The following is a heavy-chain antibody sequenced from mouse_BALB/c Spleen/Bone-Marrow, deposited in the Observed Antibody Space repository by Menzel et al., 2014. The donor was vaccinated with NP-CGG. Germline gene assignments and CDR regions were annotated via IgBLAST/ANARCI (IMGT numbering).Heavy chain of an antibody. D-gene: IGHD1-1*01. CDR2: IYPSDSYT. V-gene: IGHV1-59*01. J-gene: IGHJ1*01. CDR1: GYTFTSYW. CDR3: TRQDYYGNSYWYFDV. Sequence: QVQLQQPGADLVRPGASVKLSCKASGYTFTSYWINWVKQRPGQGLEWIGNIYPSDSYTNYNQKFRDKATLNVDTSSSTAYMQLSSPTSEDSAVYYCTRQDYYGNSYWYFDVWGAGTTVTVSS.